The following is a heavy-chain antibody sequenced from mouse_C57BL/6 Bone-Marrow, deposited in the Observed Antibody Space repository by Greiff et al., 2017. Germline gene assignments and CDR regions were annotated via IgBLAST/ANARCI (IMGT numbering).Heavy chain of an antibody. J-gene: IGHJ2*01. CDR1: GYSFTGYY. V-gene: IGHV1-42*01. Sequence: VQLQQSGPELVKPGASVKISCKASGYSFTGYYMNWVKQSPEKSLEWLGEIKPSTGGTTSNQKFKAKATLTVDKSSRTAYMQLKRLTSEDSAVYYCAIRVNFDYWGQGTTLTVSS. D-gene: IGHD2-2*01. CDR3: AIRVNFDY. CDR2: IKPSTGGT.